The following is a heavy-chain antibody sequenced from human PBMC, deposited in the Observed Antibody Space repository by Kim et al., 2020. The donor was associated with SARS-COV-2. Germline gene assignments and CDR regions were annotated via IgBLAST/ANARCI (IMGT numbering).Heavy chain of an antibody. J-gene: IGHJ6*02. V-gene: IGHV7-4-1*02. D-gene: IGHD3-9*01. CDR1: GYTFTSYA. CDR2: INTNTGNP. CDR3: ARGHYDILTDTYYYYYGMDV. Sequence: ASVKVSCKASGYTFTSYAMNWVRQAPGQGLEWMGWINTNTGNPTYAQGFTGRFVFSLDTSVSTAYLQISSLKAEDTAVYYCARGHYDILTDTYYYYYGMDVWGQGTTVTVSS.